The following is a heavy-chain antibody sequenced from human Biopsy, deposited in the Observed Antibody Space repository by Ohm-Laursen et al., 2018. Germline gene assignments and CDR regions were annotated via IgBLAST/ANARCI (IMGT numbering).Heavy chain of an antibody. CDR3: ATEVVPAGIGGHWLDP. Sequence: SLRLSCTASGVTLSGYSMNWVRQAPGKGLEWVSYISRDSSHIYYADSVKGRFTISRDNAKRSLYLQMNSLRAEDTAVYYCATEVVPAGIGGHWLDPWGQGTLVTVSS. CDR2: ISRDSSHI. J-gene: IGHJ5*02. CDR1: GVTLSGYS. D-gene: IGHD2-2*01. V-gene: IGHV3-21*01.